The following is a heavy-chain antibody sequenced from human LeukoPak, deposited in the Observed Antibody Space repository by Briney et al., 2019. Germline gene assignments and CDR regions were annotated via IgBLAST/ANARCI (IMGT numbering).Heavy chain of an antibody. CDR2: IYYSGST. CDR3: ARVLRDFWSGYYTDSLFDY. V-gene: IGHV4-59*01. D-gene: IGHD3-3*01. CDR1: GGSISSYY. Sequence: PSETLSLTCTVSGGSISSYYWSWLRQPPGKGLEWLGYIYYSGSTNYNPSLKSRVTISVDTSKNQFSLKLSSVTAADTAVYYCARVLRDFWSGYYTDSLFDYWGQGTLVTVSS. J-gene: IGHJ4*02.